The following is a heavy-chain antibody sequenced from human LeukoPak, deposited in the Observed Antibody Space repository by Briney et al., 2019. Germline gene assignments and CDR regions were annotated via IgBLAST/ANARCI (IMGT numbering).Heavy chain of an antibody. Sequence: ASVKVSCKASGYTFTGYYMNWVRQAPGQGLEWMGWINPNSGGTNYAQKFQGRVTMTRDTSISTAYMELSRLRSDDTAVYYCARDCFGFFNWFDPWGQGTLVTVSS. V-gene: IGHV1-2*02. CDR2: INPNSGGT. D-gene: IGHD3-3*01. CDR3: ARDCFGFFNWFDP. CDR1: GYTFTGYY. J-gene: IGHJ5*02.